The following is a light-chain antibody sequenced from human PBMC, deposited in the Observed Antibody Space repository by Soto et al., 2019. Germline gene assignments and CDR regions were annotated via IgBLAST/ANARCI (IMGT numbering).Light chain of an antibody. V-gene: IGKV1-5*01. Sequence: DIKMNHTPSTLPASVGDRVTITCRASQSISNWLAWYQQKPGTAPKVLIYHASNLQSGVPSRFSGSGSGTEFTLTISSLQPDDFATYYCPQYNIYSFAQGTKVDIK. J-gene: IGKJ1*01. CDR1: QSISNW. CDR3: PQYNIYS. CDR2: HAS.